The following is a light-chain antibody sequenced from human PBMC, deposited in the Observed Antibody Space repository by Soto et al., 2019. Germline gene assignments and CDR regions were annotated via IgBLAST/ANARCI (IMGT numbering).Light chain of an antibody. CDR1: QSIATSQ. Sequence: EIVLTQSPGTLSLSPGERATLFCRASQSIATSQLAWYQQKPGQAPRLLIYDASNRATGIPARFSGSGSGTDFTLTISSLEPEDFAVYYCQQRSNWPPFTFGPGTKVDIK. CDR2: DAS. CDR3: QQRSNWPPFT. J-gene: IGKJ3*01. V-gene: IGKV3-11*01.